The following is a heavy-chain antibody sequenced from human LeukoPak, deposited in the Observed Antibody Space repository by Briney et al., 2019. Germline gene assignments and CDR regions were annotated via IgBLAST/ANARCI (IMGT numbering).Heavy chain of an antibody. CDR1: GGSISSSNYY. D-gene: IGHD3-10*01. V-gene: IGHV4-39*07. CDR2: IYYSGST. J-gene: IGHJ4*02. Sequence: SETLSLTCTVSGGSISSSNYYWGWIRQPPGKGLEWIGSIYYSGSTYYNPSLKSRVTISVDTSKNQFSLKLSSVTAADTAVYYCARVRAEGVGGLWFGDWGQGTLVTVSS. CDR3: ARVRAEGVGGLWFGD.